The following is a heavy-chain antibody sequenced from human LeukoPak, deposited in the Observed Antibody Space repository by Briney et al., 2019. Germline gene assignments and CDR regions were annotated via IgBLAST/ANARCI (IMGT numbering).Heavy chain of an antibody. J-gene: IGHJ5*01. CDR3: ARERIDSFDS. CDR1: GDTVSSTSGA. Sequence: SQTLSLTCAISGDTVSSTSGAWNWIRQSPSRGLEWLGRTYYRSKWFNDYAVSVKGRLTFSPDTSKNQVSLQLNSVIPEDTAVYYCARERIDSFDSWGQGTLVTVSS. CDR2: TYYRSKWFN. V-gene: IGHV6-1*01. D-gene: IGHD3-16*02.